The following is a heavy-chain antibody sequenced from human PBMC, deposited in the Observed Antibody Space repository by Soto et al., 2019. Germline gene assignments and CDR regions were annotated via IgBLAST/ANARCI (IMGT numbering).Heavy chain of an antibody. CDR3: AAGLGVAEPAGFYYYYYGMDV. J-gene: IGHJ6*02. CDR2: IVVGSGNT. V-gene: IGHV1-58*01. D-gene: IGHD3-10*01. Sequence: ASVKVSCKASGFTFTSSAVQWVRQARGQRLEWIGWIVVGSGNTNYAQKFQERVTITRDMSTSTAYMELSSLRSEDTAVYYCAAGLGVAEPAGFYYYYYGMDVWGQGTTVTVSS. CDR1: GFTFTSSA.